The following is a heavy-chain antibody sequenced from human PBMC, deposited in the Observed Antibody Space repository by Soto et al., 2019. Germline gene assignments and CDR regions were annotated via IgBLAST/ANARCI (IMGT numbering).Heavy chain of an antibody. V-gene: IGHV3-53*05. Sequence: EVRLWEPGGYLIPPGGSLRLSSAVSGFTVSNNYMYWVRQPPGKGLEWVSLIYSHGDTRYADSVRGRFTVSRDNSKNTLYLQMNSLRSEDTAVYYCARKTDSGGNGGFWGQGTLVTVSS. J-gene: IGHJ4*02. CDR3: ARKTDSGGNGGF. D-gene: IGHD2-15*01. CDR2: IYSHGDT. CDR1: GFTVSNNY.